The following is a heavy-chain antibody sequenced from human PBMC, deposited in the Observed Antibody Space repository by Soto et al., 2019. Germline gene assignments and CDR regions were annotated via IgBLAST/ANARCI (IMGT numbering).Heavy chain of an antibody. CDR3: ARDPMTRDHPEHASRSYYYGMDV. J-gene: IGHJ6*02. Sequence: PGGSLRLSCAASGFTFSSYSMNWVRQAPGKGLEWVSYISSSSSTIYYAGSVKGRFTICRDNGKNSLYLQMNSLRDEDTAVYYCARDPMTRDHPEHASRSYYYGMDVWGQGTTVTVSS. V-gene: IGHV3-48*02. CDR2: ISSSSSTI. CDR1: GFTFSSYS.